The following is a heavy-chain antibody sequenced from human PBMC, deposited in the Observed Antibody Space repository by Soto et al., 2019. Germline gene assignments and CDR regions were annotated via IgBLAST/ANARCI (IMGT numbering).Heavy chain of an antibody. V-gene: IGHV3-23*01. Sequence: EVQLLESGGGLVQPGGSLRLSCAASGFTFSSYAMSWVRQAPGKGLEWVSAISGSGGSTYYADSVKGRFTISRDNSKNTLYLQMDSLRAEDTAVYYCAKVHYETTGPFRFDPWGQGTLVTVSS. CDR2: ISGSGGST. J-gene: IGHJ5*02. CDR3: AKVHYETTGPFRFDP. CDR1: GFTFSSYA. D-gene: IGHD3-3*01.